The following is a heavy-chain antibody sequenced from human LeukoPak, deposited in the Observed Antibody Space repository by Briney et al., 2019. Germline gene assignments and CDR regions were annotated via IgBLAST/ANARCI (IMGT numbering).Heavy chain of an antibody. J-gene: IGHJ5*01. CDR2: IKQDGTAT. V-gene: IGHV3-7*05. CDR3: ARAPTVTTRVFAS. Sequence: GGSLRLSCAASGFIFSSYWMTWVRQAPGKGLEWVASIKQDGTATYYVDSLKGRCTISRDNAKNSLYLQLNSLRAEDTAVYYCARAPTVTTRVFASWGQGTLVTVSS. D-gene: IGHD4-17*01. CDR1: GFIFSSYW.